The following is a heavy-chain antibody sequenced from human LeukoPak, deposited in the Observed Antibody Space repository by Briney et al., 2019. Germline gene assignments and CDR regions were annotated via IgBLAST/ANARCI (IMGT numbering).Heavy chain of an antibody. Sequence: SETLSLTCTVSGGSISSSSYYWGWIRQPPGKGLEWIGSIYYSGSTYYNPSLKSRVTISVDTSKNQFSLKLSSVTAADTAVYYCARDNIAVAGSYYMDVWGKGTAVTVSS. J-gene: IGHJ6*03. D-gene: IGHD6-19*01. V-gene: IGHV4-39*07. CDR1: GGSISSSSYY. CDR3: ARDNIAVAGSYYMDV. CDR2: IYYSGST.